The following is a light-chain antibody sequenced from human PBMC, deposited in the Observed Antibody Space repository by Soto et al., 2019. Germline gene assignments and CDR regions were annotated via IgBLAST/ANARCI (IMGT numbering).Light chain of an antibody. J-gene: IGKJ2*01. CDR2: KAS. Sequence: DIPMTQSPSTLSASVGDRVTITCRASQIISNWLAWYQQKPGKAPNLLIYKASSLESGVPSRFSGSGSGTEFTLTISSLQPDDFATYYCQQYNSYPYTFGQGTKLEIK. CDR1: QIISNW. V-gene: IGKV1-5*03. CDR3: QQYNSYPYT.